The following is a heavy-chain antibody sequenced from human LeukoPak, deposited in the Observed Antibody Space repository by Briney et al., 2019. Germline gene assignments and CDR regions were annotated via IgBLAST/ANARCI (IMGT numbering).Heavy chain of an antibody. Sequence: GGSLRLSCAASGFTVSSTCMSWVRQAPGKGLEWVSFIYSGDTTYYADSVKGRFTISRDNSKNTLYLQMNSLRAEDTAVYYCARALGHILTGYYDYWGQGTLVTVSS. CDR2: IYSGDTT. V-gene: IGHV3-66*02. J-gene: IGHJ4*02. D-gene: IGHD3-9*01. CDR1: GFTVSSTC. CDR3: ARALGHILTGYYDY.